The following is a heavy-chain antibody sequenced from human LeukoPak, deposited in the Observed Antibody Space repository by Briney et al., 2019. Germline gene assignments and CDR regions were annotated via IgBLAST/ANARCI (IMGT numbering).Heavy chain of an antibody. CDR3: ARAVLAVAGYDY. CDR1: GDIFSSNNAA. J-gene: IGHJ4*02. CDR2: TYYRSKWYN. V-gene: IGHV6-1*01. Sequence: SETLSLTCAVSGDIFSSNNAAWNWNRQGPARGLEWLGRTYYRSKWYNDYEVSVKSRLTINPDTSKNQFSLQLTSVTPEDTAVYYCARAVLAVAGYDYWGQGTLVTVSS. D-gene: IGHD6-19*01.